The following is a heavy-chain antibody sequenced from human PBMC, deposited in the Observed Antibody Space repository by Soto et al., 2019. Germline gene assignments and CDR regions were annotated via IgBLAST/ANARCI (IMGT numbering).Heavy chain of an antibody. Sequence: EVQLVESGGGLVQPGRSLRLSCAASGFTFDEYAMHWVRQAPGKGLEWVSGISWNSYNIGYADSVKGRFTISRDNAKNSLYLQMNSLRAEDTALYYCTKDTSFDFGDYDGVFDYWGQGTLVTVSS. J-gene: IGHJ4*02. CDR1: GFTFDEYA. CDR3: TKDTSFDFGDYDGVFDY. V-gene: IGHV3-9*01. D-gene: IGHD4-17*01. CDR2: ISWNSYNI.